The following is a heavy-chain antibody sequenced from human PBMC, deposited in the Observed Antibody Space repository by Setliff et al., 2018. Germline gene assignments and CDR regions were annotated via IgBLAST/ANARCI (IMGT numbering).Heavy chain of an antibody. V-gene: IGHV3-21*01. CDR1: GFTFSTYS. D-gene: IGHD6-25*01. Sequence: PGGSLRLSCAASGFTFSTYSMHWVRQAPGKGLEWVSSISPNSIYIYYADSVKGRFTIFRDNAKNSLYLQMYSLRVEDTAVYYCARSPANGGHDAFDVWGQGTMVTV. CDR2: ISPNSIYI. J-gene: IGHJ3*01. CDR3: ARSPANGGHDAFDV.